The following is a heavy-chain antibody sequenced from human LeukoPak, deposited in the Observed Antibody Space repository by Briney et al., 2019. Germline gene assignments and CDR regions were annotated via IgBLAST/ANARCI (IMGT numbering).Heavy chain of an antibody. CDR3: ARDLYIVGATDRWGIFDY. V-gene: IGHV4-4*07. J-gene: IGHJ4*02. CDR1: GGSIGSYY. D-gene: IGHD1-26*01. CDR2: IYTSGST. Sequence: SETLSLTCTVSGGSIGSYYWSWIRQPAGKGLEWIGRIYTSGSTNYNPSLKSRVTISVDTSKNQFSLKLSSVTAADTAVYYCARDLYIVGATDRWGIFDYWGQGTLVTVSS.